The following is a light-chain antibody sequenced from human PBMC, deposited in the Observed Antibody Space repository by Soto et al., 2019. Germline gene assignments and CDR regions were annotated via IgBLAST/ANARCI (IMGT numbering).Light chain of an antibody. CDR3: QSYDSSLSGYV. Sequence: QSVLTQPPSVSGAPGQRVTISCTGSSSNIGAGYDVHWYQQLPGTAPKLLIYGNSTRPSGVPVRFSGSKSGTSASLAITGLQAEDEADYYCQSYDSSLSGYVFGTGTKLTVL. CDR1: SSNIGAGYD. CDR2: GNS. J-gene: IGLJ1*01. V-gene: IGLV1-40*01.